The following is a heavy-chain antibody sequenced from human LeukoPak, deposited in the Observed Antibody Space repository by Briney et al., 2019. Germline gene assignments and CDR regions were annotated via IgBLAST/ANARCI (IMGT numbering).Heavy chain of an antibody. CDR3: ATGDVVVTAIGY. Sequence: SVKVSCKVSGYTLTKLSMHWVRQAPGKGLEWMGGFDPEDGETIYAQKFQGRVTMTEDTSTDTAYMELSSLRSEDTAVYYCATGDVVVTAIGYWGQGTLVTVSS. J-gene: IGHJ4*02. D-gene: IGHD2-21*02. CDR2: FDPEDGET. CDR1: GYTLTKLS. V-gene: IGHV1-24*01.